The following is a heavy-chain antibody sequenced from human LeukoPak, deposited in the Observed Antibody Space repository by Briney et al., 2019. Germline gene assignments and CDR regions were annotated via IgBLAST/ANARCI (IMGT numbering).Heavy chain of an antibody. V-gene: IGHV3-30-3*01. Sequence: PGRSLRLSCAASGFTFSNYAMHWVRQAPGKGLEWVAVISYDGSNKYYADSVKGRFTISRDNSKNTLYLQMNSLRAEDTAVYYCARDLDGYYTGAFDIWGQGTMVTVSS. CDR1: GFTFSNYA. CDR3: ARDLDGYYTGAFDI. D-gene: IGHD2-2*02. J-gene: IGHJ3*02. CDR2: ISYDGSNK.